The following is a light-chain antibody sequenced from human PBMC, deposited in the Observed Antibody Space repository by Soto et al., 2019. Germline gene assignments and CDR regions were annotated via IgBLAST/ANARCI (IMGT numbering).Light chain of an antibody. CDR3: QQYNSPVT. CDR2: DAS. J-gene: IGKJ1*01. V-gene: IGKV1-5*01. Sequence: DIQMTQSPSTLSASVGDRVTITCRASQSISSWLAWYQRKPGKAPKLLIYDASSLESGVPSRFSGSGSGTEFTLTISSLQPDDFATYYCQQYNSPVTFGQGTKVDIK. CDR1: QSISSW.